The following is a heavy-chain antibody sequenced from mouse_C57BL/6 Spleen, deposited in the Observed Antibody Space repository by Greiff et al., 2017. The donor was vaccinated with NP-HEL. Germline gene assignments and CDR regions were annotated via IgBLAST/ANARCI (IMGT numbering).Heavy chain of an antibody. CDR3: ASSSYAWFAY. V-gene: IGHV1-18*01. J-gene: IGHJ3*01. D-gene: IGHD1-1*01. Sequence: EVKLQESGPELVKPGASVKIPCKASGYTFTDYNMDWVKQSHGKSLEWIGDINPNNGGTIYNQKFKGKATLTVDKSSSTAYMELRSLTSEDTAVYYCASSSYAWFAYWGQGTLVTVSA. CDR1: GYTFTDYN. CDR2: INPNNGGT.